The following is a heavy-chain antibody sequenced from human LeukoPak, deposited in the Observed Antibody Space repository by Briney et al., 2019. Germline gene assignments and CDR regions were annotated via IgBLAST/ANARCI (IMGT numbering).Heavy chain of an antibody. J-gene: IGHJ4*02. CDR2: ITSGSSYI. CDR1: GFTFSSYN. CDR3: AKDQGPTMVRGVFDY. V-gene: IGHV3-21*01. D-gene: IGHD3-10*01. Sequence: GGSLRLSCAASGFTFSSYNMNWVRQAPGKGLEWVSSITSGSSYIYYADSVKGRFTISRDNSKNTLYLQMNSLRAEDTAVYYCAKDQGPTMVRGVFDYWGQGTLVTVSS.